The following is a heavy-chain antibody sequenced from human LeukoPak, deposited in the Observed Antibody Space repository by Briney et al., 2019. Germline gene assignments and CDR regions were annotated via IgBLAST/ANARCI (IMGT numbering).Heavy chain of an antibody. CDR1: GGSISSYY. J-gene: IGHJ5*02. CDR3: ARNPSNIVVVPASRERGSWFDP. D-gene: IGHD2-2*01. V-gene: IGHV4-59*12. CDR2: IYYSGST. Sequence: SEPLSLTCTVSGGSISSYYWSWIRQPPGKGLEWIGYIYYSGSTNYNPSLKSRVTISVDTSKNQFSLKLSSVTAADTAVYYCARNPSNIVVVPASRERGSWFDPWGQGTLVTVSS.